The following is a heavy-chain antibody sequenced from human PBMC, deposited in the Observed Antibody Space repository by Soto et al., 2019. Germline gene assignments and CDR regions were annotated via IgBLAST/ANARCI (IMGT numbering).Heavy chain of an antibody. CDR1: KFTFGDYW. CDR2: IKQDGSDK. CDR3: ATLSYGQLRYFDK. J-gene: IGHJ4*02. D-gene: IGHD3-16*02. V-gene: IGHV3-7*01. Sequence: EVQLVQSGGGLVRPGGSLRLSCAVPKFTFGDYWMSWVRQAPGKGLEWISNIKQDGSDKNYADSVKGRFTISRDNADNSMYLQMNSLRAEDTAVYYCATLSYGQLRYFDKWGQGTLVTVSS.